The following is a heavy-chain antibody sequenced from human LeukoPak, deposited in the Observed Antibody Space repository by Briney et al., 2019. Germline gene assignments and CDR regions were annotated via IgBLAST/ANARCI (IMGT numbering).Heavy chain of an antibody. J-gene: IGHJ4*02. CDR1: GYTFTCYY. Sequence: ASVKVSCKASGYTFTCYYMHWVRQAPGQGLEGMGWINPDSGGTNYAQKFQGRVTMTRDTSISTAYMELSRLRSDDTAVYYCATSAGSDSSGSNLDFWGQGTLVTVSS. V-gene: IGHV1-2*02. CDR3: ATSAGSDSSGSNLDF. D-gene: IGHD3-22*01. CDR2: INPDSGGT.